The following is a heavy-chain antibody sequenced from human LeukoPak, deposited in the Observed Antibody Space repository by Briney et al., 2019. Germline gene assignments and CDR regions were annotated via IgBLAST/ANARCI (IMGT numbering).Heavy chain of an antibody. J-gene: IGHJ6*03. CDR2: MNPNSGNT. D-gene: IGHD2-21*02. Sequence: ASLKVSCTASGYTFTSYDMNWVRQATGQGLEWMGWMNPNSGNTGYAEKFQGRVTMTRNTSISTAYMQQMSLRSEDTAVYYCARVMFRGDYYYYYYMDLWGKGTTVTVSS. V-gene: IGHV1-8*01. CDR1: GYTFTSYD. CDR3: ARVMFRGDYYYYYYMDL.